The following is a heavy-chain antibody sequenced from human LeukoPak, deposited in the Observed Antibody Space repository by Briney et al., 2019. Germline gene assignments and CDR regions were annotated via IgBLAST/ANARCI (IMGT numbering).Heavy chain of an antibody. J-gene: IGHJ4*02. CDR2: ISGGGGTT. D-gene: IGHD1-26*01. V-gene: IGHV3-23*01. CDR1: GFTFSSYA. CDR3: AKDLGRYRNNFFDY. Sequence: PGGSLRLSCAASGFTFSSYAMNWVRQAPGKGLEWVSAISGGGGTTYYADSVKGRFTISRDDSKNTLYLQMNSLRADDTAVYYCAKDLGRYRNNFFDYWGQGNLVTVSS.